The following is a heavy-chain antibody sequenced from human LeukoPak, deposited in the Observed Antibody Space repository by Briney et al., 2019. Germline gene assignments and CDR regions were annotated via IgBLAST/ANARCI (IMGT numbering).Heavy chain of an antibody. CDR1: GYTFTSYG. CDR3: ARGGPAARLITFGGVTDY. J-gene: IGHJ4*02. CDR2: INAYNGNT. Sequence: GAPVKVSCKASGYTFTSYGISWVRQAPGQGLEWMGWINAYNGNTNYAQKLQGRVTMTTDTSTSTAYMELRNLRSDDTAVYYCARGGPAARLITFGGVTDYWGQGTLVTVSS. V-gene: IGHV1-18*01. D-gene: IGHD3-16*01.